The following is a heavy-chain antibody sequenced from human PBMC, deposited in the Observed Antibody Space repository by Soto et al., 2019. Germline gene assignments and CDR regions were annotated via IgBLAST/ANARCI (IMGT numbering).Heavy chain of an antibody. CDR3: ARTVLGPDLLADSFVDYYYYMDV. V-gene: IGHV4-59*08. D-gene: IGHD3-9*01. CDR1: GDSSSTYY. J-gene: IGHJ6*03. CDR2: VYYTGST. Sequence: SETLSLTCSVSGDSSSTYYWGWIRQPPGKGLEWIGYVYYTGSTNYNPSLKRRVTFSADSSRSQFSLRLNSVTAADTAVYYCARTVLGPDLLADSFVDYYYYMDVWGQGTTVTVSS.